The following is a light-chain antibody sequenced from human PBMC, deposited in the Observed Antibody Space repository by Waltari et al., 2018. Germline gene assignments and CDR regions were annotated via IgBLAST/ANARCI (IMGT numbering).Light chain of an antibody. V-gene: IGKV3-15*01. CDR3: QQYNEWPLT. CDR2: GAS. J-gene: IGKJ4*01. Sequence: EIVMTQSPGTLSVSPGERATLSCRACEGFSSKLAWYQQKPGHPPRLLIYGASARATDVPTRFSGSESGTEYTLTISSLQSEDFAVYHCQQYNEWPLTFGGGTKVEI. CDR1: EGFSSK.